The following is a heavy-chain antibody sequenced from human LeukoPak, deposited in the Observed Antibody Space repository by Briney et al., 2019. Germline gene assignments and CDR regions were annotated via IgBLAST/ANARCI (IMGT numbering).Heavy chain of an antibody. V-gene: IGHV4-34*01. Sequence: SETLSLTCAVYGGSFSGYYWSWIRQPPGKGLEWIGEINHSGSTNYNPSLKSRVTISVDTSKNQFSLKLSSVTAADTAVYYCARGQDTAMATGYLDYWGQGTLVAVSS. CDR3: ARGQDTAMATGYLDY. CDR2: INHSGST. CDR1: GGSFSGYY. D-gene: IGHD5-18*01. J-gene: IGHJ4*02.